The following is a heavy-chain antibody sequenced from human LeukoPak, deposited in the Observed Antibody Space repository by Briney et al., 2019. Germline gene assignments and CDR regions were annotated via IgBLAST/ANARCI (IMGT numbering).Heavy chain of an antibody. J-gene: IGHJ4*02. D-gene: IGHD3-3*01. CDR1: GGSISSYY. V-gene: IGHV4-59*05. CDR2: IYYSGST. CDR3: ARHGPEDYDRTVGYFDY. Sequence: SETLSLTCTVSGGSISSYYWSWIRQPPGKGLEWIGSIYYSGSTYYNPSLKSRVTISVDTSKNQFSLKLSSVTAADTAVYYCARHGPEDYDRTVGYFDYWGQGTLVTVSS.